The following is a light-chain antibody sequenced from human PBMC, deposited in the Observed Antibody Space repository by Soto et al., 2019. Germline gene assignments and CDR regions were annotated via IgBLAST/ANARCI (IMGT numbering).Light chain of an antibody. Sequence: EVVMTQSPATLSVSPGERATLSCRASQSVSSNLAWYQQKPGQAPRLLIYGASTRATGIPARFSGSGSGTDFTLTISSLEPEDFAVYYCQQRFNWPPLTFGGGTKVDIK. V-gene: IGKV3-15*01. CDR3: QQRFNWPPLT. J-gene: IGKJ4*01. CDR1: QSVSSN. CDR2: GAS.